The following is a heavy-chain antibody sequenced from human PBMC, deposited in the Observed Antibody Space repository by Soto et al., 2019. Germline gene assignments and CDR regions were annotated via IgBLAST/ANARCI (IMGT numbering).Heavy chain of an antibody. V-gene: IGHV5-51*01. Sequence: PGESLKIPCKGFGYSFTSYWIGWVRQMPGKGLEWMGIIYPGDSDTRYSPSFQGQVTISADKSISTAYLQWSSLKASDTAMYYCARLLAAGTAPVDYFDYWGQGTLVTVSS. CDR2: IYPGDSDT. CDR3: ARLLAAGTAPVDYFDY. J-gene: IGHJ4*02. D-gene: IGHD6-13*01. CDR1: GYSFTSYW.